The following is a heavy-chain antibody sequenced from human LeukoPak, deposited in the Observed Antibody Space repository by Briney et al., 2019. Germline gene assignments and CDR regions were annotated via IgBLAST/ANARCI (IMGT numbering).Heavy chain of an antibody. CDR3: ARAPDYYDSSGYYYVGYFDY. J-gene: IGHJ4*02. CDR2: MHYSGST. V-gene: IGHV4-59*01. CDR1: GVSIRSYY. D-gene: IGHD3-22*01. Sequence: SETLSLTCIVSGVSIRSYYWSWIRQPPGKGLEWIGFMHYSGSTNYNPSLKSRVTISVDTSKNQFSLRLSSVTAADTAVYYCARAPDYYDSSGYYYVGYFDYWGQGTLVTVSS.